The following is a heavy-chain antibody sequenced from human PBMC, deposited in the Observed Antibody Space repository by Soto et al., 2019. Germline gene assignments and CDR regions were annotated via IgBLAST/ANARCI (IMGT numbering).Heavy chain of an antibody. D-gene: IGHD3-16*01. CDR3: AREVPYYESIDCYFDY. CDR2: TYYRSKWYN. J-gene: IGHJ4*02. Sequence: PSQTLSLTCAISGDSVSGNSAAWNWIRQSPSRGLEWLGRTYYRSKWYNDYAVSVKSRITVTPDTSKNQFSLHLNSVTPEDTAVYYCAREVPYYESIDCYFDYWGQGALVTVSS. V-gene: IGHV6-1*01. CDR1: GDSVSGNSAA.